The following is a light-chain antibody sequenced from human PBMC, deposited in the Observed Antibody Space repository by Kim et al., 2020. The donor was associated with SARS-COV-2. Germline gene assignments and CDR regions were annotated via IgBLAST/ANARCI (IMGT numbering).Light chain of an antibody. V-gene: IGKV1-5*03. Sequence: ASVGDRVTITCRASQNINTRLAWYQHKPGKAPNLLIYKASSLESGVPSRFSGSGSETEFTLTITSLQPDDFATYYCQHYISYSATFGQGTKVDIK. CDR3: QHYISYSAT. J-gene: IGKJ1*01. CDR1: QNINTR. CDR2: KAS.